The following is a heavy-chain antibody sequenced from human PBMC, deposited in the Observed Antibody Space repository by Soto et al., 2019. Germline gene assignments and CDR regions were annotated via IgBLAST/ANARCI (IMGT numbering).Heavy chain of an antibody. CDR1: FGRDS. D-gene: IGHD3-3*01. V-gene: IGHV3-23*01. CDR3: SNFKYYGAHRDLHSFPTRRSSDL. CDR2: ISGGGDSI. J-gene: IGHJ2*01. Sequence: FGRDSISYAGQALGKRLEWVSAISGGGDSIYYADSVKGRFTISRDQSKNTLYLQMHSLRAEDTAVYFCSNFKYYGAHRDLHSFPTRRSSDL.